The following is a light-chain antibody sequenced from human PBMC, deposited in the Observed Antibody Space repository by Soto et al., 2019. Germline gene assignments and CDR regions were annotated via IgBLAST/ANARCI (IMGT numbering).Light chain of an antibody. J-gene: IGLJ1*01. CDR3: SSDTSIRTLV. V-gene: IGLV2-14*01. CDR2: EVS. Sequence: QSALTQPPSASGSPGQSVTISCTGTSSDVGGYNYVSWYQQHPGNAPNLMIYEVSHRPAGVSNRFSGSKAGNTSSLTISVRQAEDEAYYYCSSDTSIRTLVLGTGTKLTVL. CDR1: SSDVGGYNY.